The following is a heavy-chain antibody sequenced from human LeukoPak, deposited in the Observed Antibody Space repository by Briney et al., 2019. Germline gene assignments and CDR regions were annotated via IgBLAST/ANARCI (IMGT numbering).Heavy chain of an antibody. J-gene: IGHJ4*02. CDR1: GGSISSSSYY. V-gene: IGHV4-39*01. Sequence: PETLSLTCTVSGGSISSSSYYWGWIRQPPGKGLEWINSIYYSGSTYYNPSLKSRVTISVDTSKNQFSLKLSSVTDADTAVYYCARHVPYGGNLGYFDYWGQGTLVTDSS. CDR2: IYYSGST. D-gene: IGHD4-23*01. CDR3: ARHVPYGGNLGYFDY.